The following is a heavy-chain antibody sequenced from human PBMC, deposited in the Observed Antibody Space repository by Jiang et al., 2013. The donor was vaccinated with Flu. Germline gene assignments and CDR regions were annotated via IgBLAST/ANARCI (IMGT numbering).Heavy chain of an antibody. CDR1: GYTFTGYY. D-gene: IGHD6-13*01. CDR3: ARADSSSWSKSFDY. J-gene: IGHJ4*02. Sequence: SGYTFTGYYMHWVRQALGQGLEWMGWINPNSGGTNYAQKFQGRVTMTRDTSISTAYMELSRLRSDDTAVYYCARADSSSWSKSFDYWGQGTLVTVSS. V-gene: IGHV1-2*02. CDR2: INPNSGGT.